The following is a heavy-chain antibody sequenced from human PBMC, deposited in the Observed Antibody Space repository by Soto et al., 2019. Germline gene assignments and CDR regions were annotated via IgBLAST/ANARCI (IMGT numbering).Heavy chain of an antibody. Sequence: QMQLVESGGGVVQPGKSLRLSCIASGFTFSNYGMHWVRQAPGKGLEWVAVIWYDGGSKFYADSVKGRFTISRDNSKTTLYLQMTSLRADDTAVYYCASDVIQLERRPSYGKDVWGQGTTVIVSS. CDR3: ASDVIQLERRPSYGKDV. CDR2: IWYDGGSK. D-gene: IGHD1-1*01. CDR1: GFTFSNYG. V-gene: IGHV3-33*01. J-gene: IGHJ6*02.